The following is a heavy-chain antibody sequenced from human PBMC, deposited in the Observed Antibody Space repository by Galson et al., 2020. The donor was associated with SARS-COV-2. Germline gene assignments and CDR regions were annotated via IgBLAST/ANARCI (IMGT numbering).Heavy chain of an antibody. CDR1: CYSLHTYM. CDR3: ARESAGYDSNSLPYAMDV. V-gene: IGHV5-10-1*01. CDR2: FDPRHSYT. Sequence: SCKGSCYSLHTYMISWLRKMPRQGLARMGTFDPRHSYTQYSPSFQGHVTISDDNSIRTAYSEWSSLQASDTAMYYCARESAGYDSNSLPYAMDVWGQGTTVTVSS. J-gene: IGHJ6*02. D-gene: IGHD3-22*01.